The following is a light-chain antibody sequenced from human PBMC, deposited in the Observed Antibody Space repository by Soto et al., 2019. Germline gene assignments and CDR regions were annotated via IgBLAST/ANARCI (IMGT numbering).Light chain of an antibody. CDR1: QSVNIN. CDR2: GSS. J-gene: IGKJ5*01. V-gene: IGKV3-15*01. Sequence: GTLSVSPGGGATLSCRASQSVNINLAWYQHKPGQSPRLLVYGSSTRATGLPARFSGRGSGTEFTLTISSLHFEDFAVYYCQQYNNWPHTFGQGTRLEIK. CDR3: QQYNNWPHT.